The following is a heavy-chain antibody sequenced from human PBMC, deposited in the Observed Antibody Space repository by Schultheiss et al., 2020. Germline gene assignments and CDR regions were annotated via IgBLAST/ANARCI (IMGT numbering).Heavy chain of an antibody. Sequence: GGSLRLSCAASGFTFSRYGMHWVRQAPGKGLEWVAVISYDGSNKYYADSVKGRFTISRDNSKNTLYLQMDSLRAEDTAVYYCARDVEFGFDSWGQGTLVTVSS. V-gene: IGHV3-30*12. CDR2: ISYDGSNK. CDR3: ARDVEFGFDS. J-gene: IGHJ4*02. CDR1: GFTFSRYG. D-gene: IGHD3-10*01.